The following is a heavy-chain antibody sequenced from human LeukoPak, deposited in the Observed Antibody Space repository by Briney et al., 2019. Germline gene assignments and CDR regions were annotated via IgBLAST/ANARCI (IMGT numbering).Heavy chain of an antibody. CDR2: IYYSGST. V-gene: IGHV4-31*03. CDR1: GGSISSGGYY. Sequence: PSETLSLTCTVSGGSISSGGYYWSWIRQHPGKGLEWIGYIYYSGSTYYNPSLKSRVTISVDTSKNQFSLKLSSVTAADTAVYYCARTDDNYYYYMDVWGKGTTVTVSS. CDR3: ARTDDNYYYYMDV. J-gene: IGHJ6*03. D-gene: IGHD3-9*01.